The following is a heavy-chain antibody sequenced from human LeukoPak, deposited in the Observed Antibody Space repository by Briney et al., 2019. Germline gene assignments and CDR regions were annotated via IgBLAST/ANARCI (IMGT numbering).Heavy chain of an antibody. V-gene: IGHV4-59*01. CDR3: ARDLYSSSWYRVNASDI. Sequence: SSETLSLTCTVSGGSISSYYWSWIRQPPGKGLEWIGYIYYSGSTNYNPSLKSRVTISVDTTKNQFSLKLSSVTAADTAVYYCARDLYSSSWYRVNASDIWGQGTMVTVSS. CDR2: IYYSGST. CDR1: GGSISSYY. D-gene: IGHD6-13*01. J-gene: IGHJ3*02.